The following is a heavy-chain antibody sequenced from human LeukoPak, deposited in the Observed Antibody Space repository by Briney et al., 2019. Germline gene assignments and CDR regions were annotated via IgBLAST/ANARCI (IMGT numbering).Heavy chain of an antibody. D-gene: IGHD3-10*01. CDR3: ARDPRPIAYYYGSGSYSGFDY. J-gene: IGHJ4*02. CDR2: IYTSGST. V-gene: IGHV4-4*07. Sequence: PSETLSLTCTVSGGSISSYYWSWIRQPAGKGLEWIGRIYTSGSTNYNPSLKSRVTMSVDTSKNQFSLKLSSVTAADTAVYYCARDPRPIAYYYGSGSYSGFDYWGQGTLVTVSS. CDR1: GGSISSYY.